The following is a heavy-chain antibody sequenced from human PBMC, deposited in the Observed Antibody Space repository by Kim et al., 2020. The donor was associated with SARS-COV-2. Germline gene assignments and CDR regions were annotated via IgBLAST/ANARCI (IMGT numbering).Heavy chain of an antibody. J-gene: IGHJ4*01. D-gene: IGHD3-16*01. CDR3: ARNLGGDGLFDY. V-gene: IGHV3-48*02. CDR2: MSARSGPI. CDR1: GFNFGTFT. Sequence: GGSLRLSCAASGFNFGTFTMSWVRQAPGKGLEWVSYMSARSGPIYYADSVEGRFTITRDNADNSLYPQMDSLRDEDTAVYYCARNLGGDGLFDYWAHGT.